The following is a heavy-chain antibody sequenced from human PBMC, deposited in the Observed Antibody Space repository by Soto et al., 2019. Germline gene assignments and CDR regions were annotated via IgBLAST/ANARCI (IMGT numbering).Heavy chain of an antibody. J-gene: IGHJ6*01. D-gene: IGHD2-2*01. CDR1: EFVFSSYG. Sequence: QMQLVESGGDVVQPGRSLRLSCAASEFVFSSYGMHWVRQAPGKGLEWVAVISFDGSQKYYADSVRGRFTISRDNSKNTLFMQVNRLRADVTGVYYCAKGVTTAASYYWYGMDVWGECTTGTVSS. CDR2: ISFDGSQK. V-gene: IGHV3-30*18. CDR3: AKGVTTAASYYWYGMDV.